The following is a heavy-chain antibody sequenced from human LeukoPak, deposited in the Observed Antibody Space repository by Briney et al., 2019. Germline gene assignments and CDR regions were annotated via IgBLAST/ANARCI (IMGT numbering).Heavy chain of an antibody. Sequence: QPGGSLRLSCAASGFTFSSYAMHWDRQAPGKGLEWVAVISYDGSNKYYADSVKGRFTISRDNSKNTLYLQMNSLRAEDTAVYYCARGPLGTWYYYGSGSYSLDYWGQGTLVTVSS. J-gene: IGHJ4*02. D-gene: IGHD3-10*01. V-gene: IGHV3-30-3*01. CDR3: ARGPLGTWYYYGSGSYSLDY. CDR2: ISYDGSNK. CDR1: GFTFSSYA.